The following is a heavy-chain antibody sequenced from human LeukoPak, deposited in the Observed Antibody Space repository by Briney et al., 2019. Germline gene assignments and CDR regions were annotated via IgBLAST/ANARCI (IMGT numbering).Heavy chain of an antibody. Sequence: GGSLRLSCAASGFTFSGCAMTWVRQAPGKGLEWVSAITASGDNTYYADSVEGRFTISRDNSKNTLYLQMNSLRAEDTAVYYCANSYRVGATPFDYWGQGTLVTVSS. V-gene: IGHV3-23*01. D-gene: IGHD1-26*01. CDR3: ANSYRVGATPFDY. CDR2: ITASGDNT. CDR1: GFTFSGCA. J-gene: IGHJ4*02.